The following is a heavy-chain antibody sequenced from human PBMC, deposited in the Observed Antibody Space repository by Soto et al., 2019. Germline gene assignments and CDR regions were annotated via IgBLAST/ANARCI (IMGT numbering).Heavy chain of an antibody. CDR1: GFTFSDHY. J-gene: IGHJ4*02. V-gene: IGHV3-72*01. CDR2: IRDKPMGYTT. CDR3: AGPGSSAWSDPYFVY. Sequence: PGGSLRLSCVVSGFTFSDHYMDWVRQAPGKGLEWVGRIRDKPMGYTTEYAASVKGRFTISRDDSKNSLFLQLNSLKTEDTAVYHCAGPGSSAWSDPYFVYWGQGALVTVSS. D-gene: IGHD6-19*01.